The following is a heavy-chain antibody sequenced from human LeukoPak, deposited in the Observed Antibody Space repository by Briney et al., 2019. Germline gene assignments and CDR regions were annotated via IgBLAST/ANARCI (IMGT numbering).Heavy chain of an antibody. J-gene: IGHJ3*02. CDR3: ARARVADSSGWYWAFDI. D-gene: IGHD6-19*01. CDR1: GFTFSSYA. Sequence: GGSLRLSCAASGFTFSSYAMSWVRQAPGKGLEWVSAISGSGGSTYYADSVKGRFTISRDNAKNSLYLQMNSLRAEDTAVYYCARARVADSSGWYWAFDIWGQGTMVTVSS. V-gene: IGHV3-23*01. CDR2: ISGSGGST.